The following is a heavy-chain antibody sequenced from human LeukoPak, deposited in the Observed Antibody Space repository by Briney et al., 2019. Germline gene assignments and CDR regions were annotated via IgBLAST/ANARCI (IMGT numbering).Heavy chain of an antibody. D-gene: IGHD3-3*01. CDR2: ISYDGSNK. V-gene: IGHV3-30-3*01. Sequence: GRSLRLSCAASGFTFSSYAMHWVRQAPGKGLEWVAVISYDGSNKYYADSVKGRFTISRDNSKNTLYLQMNSLRAEDTAVYYCARGYYDFWSGYYPPGYWGQGTLVTVSS. J-gene: IGHJ4*02. CDR3: ARGYYDFWSGYYPPGY. CDR1: GFTFSSYA.